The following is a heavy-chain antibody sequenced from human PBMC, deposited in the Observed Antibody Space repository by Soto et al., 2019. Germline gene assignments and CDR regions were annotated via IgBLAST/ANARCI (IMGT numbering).Heavy chain of an antibody. D-gene: IGHD2-21*01. Sequence: PGGSLRLSCAASGFTFSSFEMNWVRQVPGKGLEWLSYISFRGTTTYYAGSVRGRFTISRDNTKNSVFLQMDSLRVEDTAIYYCVRDNSHIIVTPFDLWGQGTLVTVPS. CDR2: ISFRGTTT. CDR3: VRDNSHIIVTPFDL. V-gene: IGHV3-48*03. CDR1: GFTFSSFE. J-gene: IGHJ4*02.